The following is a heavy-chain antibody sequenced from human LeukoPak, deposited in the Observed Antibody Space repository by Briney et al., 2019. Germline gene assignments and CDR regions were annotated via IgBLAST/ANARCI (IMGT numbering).Heavy chain of an antibody. Sequence: GGSLRLSCAASGFTFSGHWMTWVRQAPGKGLDWVANIKEDGSKKNYVGSVKGRFTISRDNAKTSLYLQMTSLRAEDTAMYYCATPLDYRDSSGFHQGGDWGQGTLVTVSS. CDR3: ATPLDYRDSSGFHQGGD. D-gene: IGHD3-22*01. CDR2: IKEDGSKK. J-gene: IGHJ4*02. V-gene: IGHV3-7*03. CDR1: GFTFSGHW.